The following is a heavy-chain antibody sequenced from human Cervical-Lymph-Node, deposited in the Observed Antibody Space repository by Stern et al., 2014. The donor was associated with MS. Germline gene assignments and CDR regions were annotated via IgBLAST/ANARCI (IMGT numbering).Heavy chain of an antibody. J-gene: IGHJ6*02. V-gene: IGHV1-69*01. CDR3: ARDGRHTNNFGLDV. Sequence: QVQLGQSGAEVKKPGSSVKVSCKASGGTFNVYAINWLRQAPGQGLEWMGGIIPVMGTANYAPNFQGRVTITADASTRTSSMQLSSLRSDDTAVYYCARDGRHTNNFGLDVWGQGTTVTVSS. CDR1: GGTFNVYA. CDR2: IIPVMGTA.